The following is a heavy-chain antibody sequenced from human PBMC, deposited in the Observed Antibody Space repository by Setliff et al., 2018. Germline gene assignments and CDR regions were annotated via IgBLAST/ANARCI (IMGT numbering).Heavy chain of an antibody. CDR3: ATVYCVFTNCHKGRLDY. Sequence: LRLSCAASGFTFSSYWMHWVRQDPGKGLVWVSRVNDDGSSAMYADSVKGRFTMSRDNAKNTLYLQMNSLRAEDTAIYYCATVYCVFTNCHKGRLDYWGQGTLVTVSS. D-gene: IGHD2-21*01. CDR1: GFTFSSYW. CDR2: VNDDGSSA. V-gene: IGHV3-74*03. J-gene: IGHJ4*02.